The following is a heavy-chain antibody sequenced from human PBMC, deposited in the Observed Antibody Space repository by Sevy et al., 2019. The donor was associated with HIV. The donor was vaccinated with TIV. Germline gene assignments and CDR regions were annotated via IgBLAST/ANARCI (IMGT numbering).Heavy chain of an antibody. D-gene: IGHD2-15*01. CDR3: VRPMRDGSSWYGPTY. CDR1: GYTFTSSE. J-gene: IGHJ4*02. Sequence: ASVKVSCKASGYTFTSSEVNWVRQAPGQGLEWMGWINPNSGKTGYAQKLQGRVTMTRDTSVSTVFMELSSLTSEDTATYYCVRPMRDGSSWYGPTYRGQGTLVTVSS. V-gene: IGHV1-8*01. CDR2: INPNSGKT.